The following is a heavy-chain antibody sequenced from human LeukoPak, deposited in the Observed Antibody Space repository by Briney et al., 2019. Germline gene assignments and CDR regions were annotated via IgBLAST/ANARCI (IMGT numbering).Heavy chain of an antibody. Sequence: GGSLRLSCAASGFTFSDHYMDWVRQAPGKGLEWVGRTTNKANSYTTEYTASVKDRFSISRDDSKNSLYLQMNSLKTEDTAVYYCVLIYDTSGYCYSRFDWGQGTLVTVSS. V-gene: IGHV3-72*01. CDR3: VLIYDTSGYCYSRFD. J-gene: IGHJ4*02. CDR1: GFTFSDHY. CDR2: TTNKANSYTT. D-gene: IGHD3-22*01.